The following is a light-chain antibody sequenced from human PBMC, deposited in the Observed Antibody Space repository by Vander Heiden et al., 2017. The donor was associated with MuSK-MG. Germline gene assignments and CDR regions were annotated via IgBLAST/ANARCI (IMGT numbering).Light chain of an antibody. V-gene: IGLV1-44*01. J-gene: IGLJ2*01. CDR3: DTWDGSMNGPVV. Sequence: QSALTQPPSASGTPGQRITIPCSGSNANLGSNNVTWYQQDPGAAPNLLIYGNNQRPSGVPDRFSSSKSGTSASLAIRGLQSEDEADYYCDTWDGSMNGPVVFGGGTKLTVL. CDR2: GNN. CDR1: NANLGSNN.